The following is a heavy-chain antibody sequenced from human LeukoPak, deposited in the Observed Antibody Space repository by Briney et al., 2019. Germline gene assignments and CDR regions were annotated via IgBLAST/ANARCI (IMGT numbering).Heavy chain of an antibody. V-gene: IGHV4-4*07. CDR3: ARLGYYDSSGYYYYWFDP. D-gene: IGHD3-22*01. Sequence: NPSETLSLTCTVSGGSISSYYWSWIRQPAGKGLEWIGRIYTSGSTNYNPSLKSRVTMSVDTSKNQFSLKLSSVTAADTAVYYCARLGYYDSSGYYYYWFDPWGQGTLVTVSS. CDR2: IYTSGST. CDR1: GGSISSYY. J-gene: IGHJ5*02.